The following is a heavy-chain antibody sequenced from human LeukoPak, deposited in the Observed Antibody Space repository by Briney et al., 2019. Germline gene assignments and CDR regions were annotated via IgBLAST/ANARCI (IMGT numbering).Heavy chain of an antibody. CDR2: IYYSGST. CDR1: GGSISSSSYY. Sequence: KPSETLSLTCTVSGGSISSSSYYWGWIRQPPGKGLGWIGSIYYSGSTYYNPSLKSRVTISVDTSKNQFSLKLSSVTAADTAVYYCARRGLYSSSTLFDYWGQGTLVTVSS. CDR3: ARRGLYSSSTLFDY. D-gene: IGHD6-6*01. V-gene: IGHV4-39*01. J-gene: IGHJ4*02.